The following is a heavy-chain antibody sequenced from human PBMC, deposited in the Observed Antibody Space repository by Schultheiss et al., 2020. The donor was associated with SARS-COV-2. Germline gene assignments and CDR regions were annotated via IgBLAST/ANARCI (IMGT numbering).Heavy chain of an antibody. V-gene: IGHV3-7*03. D-gene: IGHD1-20*01. Sequence: LSLTCAASGFSFSNYWMSWVRQAPGKGLEWVANIKQDESEKYYMDSVRGRFTISRDNAESSLYLQMNSLRAEDTAVYYCARDPGVYNWITGDFYHYAMDVWGQGTTVTVSS. CDR1: GFSFSNYW. CDR2: IKQDESEK. CDR3: ARDPGVYNWITGDFYHYAMDV. J-gene: IGHJ6*02.